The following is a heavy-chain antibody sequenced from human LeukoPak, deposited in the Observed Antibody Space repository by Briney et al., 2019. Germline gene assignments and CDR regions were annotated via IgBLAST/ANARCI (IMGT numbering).Heavy chain of an antibody. CDR1: GFTFSSYG. Sequence: GGSLRLSCAASGFTFSSYGMHWVRQAPGKGLEWVAVISYDGSNKYYADSVKGRFTISRDNSKNTLYLQMNSLRAEDTAVYYCAIGSYSDYWGQGTLVTVSS. CDR2: ISYDGSNK. J-gene: IGHJ4*02. V-gene: IGHV3-30*03. CDR3: AIGSYSDY.